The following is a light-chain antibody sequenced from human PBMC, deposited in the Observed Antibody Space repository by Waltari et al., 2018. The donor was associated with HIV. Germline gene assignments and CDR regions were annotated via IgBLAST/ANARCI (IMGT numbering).Light chain of an antibody. CDR1: RPNIGNNY. CDR2: DNN. Sequence: QPVLTMPPSVSAAPGPKVTISCPGSRPNIGNNYVSWYQQLPGTSPKLLIYDNNELPSGIPDRFSGSKSGTSATLGITGLQTGDEAEYYCGTWDSSLSAVVFGGGTKLTVL. J-gene: IGLJ2*01. V-gene: IGLV1-51*01. CDR3: GTWDSSLSAVV.